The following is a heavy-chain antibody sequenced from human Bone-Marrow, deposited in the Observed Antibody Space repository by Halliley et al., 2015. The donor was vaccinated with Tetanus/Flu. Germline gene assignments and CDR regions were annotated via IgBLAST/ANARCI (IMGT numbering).Heavy chain of an antibody. CDR3: ARAATVVATLAS. Sequence: LEWVGVISSDGSIKDYTDPVKGRFTISGDNSKNTLYLQRNSLRAEDTAVYYCARAATVVATLASWGQGTLVPVSS. CDR2: ISSDGSIK. V-gene: IGHV3-30*04. D-gene: IGHD4-17*01. J-gene: IGHJ4*02.